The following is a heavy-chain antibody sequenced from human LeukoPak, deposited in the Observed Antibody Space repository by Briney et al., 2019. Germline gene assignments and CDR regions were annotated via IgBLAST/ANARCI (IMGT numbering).Heavy chain of an antibody. CDR3: ARGGIFDY. D-gene: IGHD3-10*01. Sequence: QPGGSLRLSCAASGFTFSNYGMHWVRQAPGKGLEWVAFIRYDGSNEYYADSVKGRFTISRDNSKNTLYLQMNSLRTEDTAVYYCARGGIFDYWGQGTLVTVSS. CDR1: GFTFSNYG. CDR2: IRYDGSNE. J-gene: IGHJ4*02. V-gene: IGHV3-30*02.